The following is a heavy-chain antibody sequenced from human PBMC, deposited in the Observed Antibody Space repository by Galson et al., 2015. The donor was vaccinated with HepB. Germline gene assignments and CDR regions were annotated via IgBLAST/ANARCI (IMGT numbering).Heavy chain of an antibody. CDR3: ARSAGGWELYQTLLGF. J-gene: IGHJ4*02. V-gene: IGHV3-30-3*01. CDR2: ISDDGSNK. CDR1: GFTFSTYA. D-gene: IGHD4-23*01. Sequence: SLRLSCAASGFTFSTYAMHWVRQAPGKGLEWVAVISDDGSNKDYADSVKGRFTISRDNSKNTVYLQMNSLRAEDTAVYSCARSAGGWELYQTLLGFWGQGTLVTVSS.